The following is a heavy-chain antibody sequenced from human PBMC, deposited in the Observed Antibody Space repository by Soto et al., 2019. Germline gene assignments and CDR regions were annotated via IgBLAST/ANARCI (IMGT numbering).Heavy chain of an antibody. CDR3: AKDHPPWHNDFDY. D-gene: IGHD5-12*01. J-gene: IGHJ4*02. CDR1: GFTFSSYA. V-gene: IGHV3-23*01. CDR2: ISGSGGST. Sequence: PGGSLRISCAASGFTFSSYAMSWVRQAPGKGLEWVSAISGSGGSTYYADSAKGRFTISRDNSKNTLYLQMNSLRAEDTAVYYFAKDHPPWHNDFDYRGQGTLVTVFS.